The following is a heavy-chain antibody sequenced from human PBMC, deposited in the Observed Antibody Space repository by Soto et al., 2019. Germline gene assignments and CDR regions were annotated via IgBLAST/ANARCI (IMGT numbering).Heavy chain of an antibody. D-gene: IGHD2-15*01. J-gene: IGHJ1*01. CDR3: AKDSPVGVPLLRDLHD. CDR2: ISGSGVRT. Sequence: GGSLRLSCAASGFTFSNYVMSWVRQAPGKGLEWVSVISGSGVRTYYADSVKGRFTLSRDNSKNTVYLQMNSLRAEDTAVYYCAKDSPVGVPLLRDLHDWGQGTLVTV. CDR1: GFTFSNYV. V-gene: IGHV3-23*01.